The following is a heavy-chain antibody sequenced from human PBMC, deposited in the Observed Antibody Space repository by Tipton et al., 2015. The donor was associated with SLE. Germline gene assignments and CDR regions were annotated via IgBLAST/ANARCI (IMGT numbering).Heavy chain of an antibody. D-gene: IGHD2-21*01. CDR3: ARSHLFSRIGF. CDR2: FYSSGVT. V-gene: IGHV4-59*01. Sequence: TLSLTCTVSGVSINDYYWSWIRQPPGKGLEWIGYFYSSGVTNYNPSLKSRVTISLDTSKNQFSLELSSVTAADTAVYYCARSHLFSRIGFWGQGTLVTVSS. CDR1: GVSINDYY. J-gene: IGHJ4*02.